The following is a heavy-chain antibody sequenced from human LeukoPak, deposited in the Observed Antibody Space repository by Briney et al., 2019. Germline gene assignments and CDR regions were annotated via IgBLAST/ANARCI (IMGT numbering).Heavy chain of an antibody. J-gene: IGHJ4*02. CDR3: ARGGTYSSSWYFDY. Sequence: ASVKVSCKASGYTFTSYYMHWVRQAPGQGLEWMGWINPNSGGTNYAQKFQGRVTMTRDTSISTAYMELSRLRSDDTAVYYCARGGTYSSSWYFDYWGQGTLVTVSS. CDR1: GYTFTSYY. CDR2: INPNSGGT. V-gene: IGHV1-2*02. D-gene: IGHD6-13*01.